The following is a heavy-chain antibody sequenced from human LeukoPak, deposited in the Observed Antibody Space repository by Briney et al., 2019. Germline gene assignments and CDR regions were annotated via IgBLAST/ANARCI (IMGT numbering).Heavy chain of an antibody. CDR2: INPNSGGT. J-gene: IGHJ5*02. CDR3: ARDYYDSSGYYYLSISWFDP. D-gene: IGHD3-22*01. V-gene: IGHV1-2*02. CDR1: GYCFTVQY. Sequence: ASVKVSCKASGYCFTVQYMYRVRQAPGQGLEWMGWINPNSGGTNYAQKFQGRVTMTRDTSISTAYMELSRLRSDDTAVYYCARDYYDSSGYYYLSISWFDPWGQGTLVTVSS.